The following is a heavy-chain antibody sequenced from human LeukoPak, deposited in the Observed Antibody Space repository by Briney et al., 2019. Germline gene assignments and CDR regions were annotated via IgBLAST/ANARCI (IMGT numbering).Heavy chain of an antibody. D-gene: IGHD6-6*01. Sequence: GGSLRLSCAASGFTFSSYAMHWVRQAPGKGLEWVAVISYDGSNKYYADSVKGRFTISRDNSKNTLYLQMISLRAEDTAVYYCARDGQEYSSSSGVVYWGQGTLVTVSS. J-gene: IGHJ4*02. CDR3: ARDGQEYSSSSGVVY. CDR2: ISYDGSNK. CDR1: GFTFSSYA. V-gene: IGHV3-30-3*01.